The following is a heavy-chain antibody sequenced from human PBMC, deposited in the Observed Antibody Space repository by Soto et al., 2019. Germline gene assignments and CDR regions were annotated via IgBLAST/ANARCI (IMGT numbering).Heavy chain of an antibody. D-gene: IGHD3-16*02. CDR1: GYSFTSYW. CDR3: ARGAYYDYVWGSYPSGDYFDY. J-gene: IGHJ4*02. Sequence: GESLKISCKGSGYSFTSYWIGWVRQMPGKGLEWMGIIYPGDSDTRYSPSFQGQVTISADKSISTAYLQWSSLKASDTAMYYCARGAYYDYVWGSYPSGDYFDYWGQGTLVTVSS. CDR2: IYPGDSDT. V-gene: IGHV5-51*01.